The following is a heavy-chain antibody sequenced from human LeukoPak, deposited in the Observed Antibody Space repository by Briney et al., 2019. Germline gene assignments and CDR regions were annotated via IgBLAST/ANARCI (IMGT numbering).Heavy chain of an antibody. CDR1: GGSISSYY. J-gene: IGHJ4*02. CDR3: ARHGYTAMDPRGFID. CDR2: IYYSGST. D-gene: IGHD5-18*01. V-gene: IGHV4-59*05. Sequence: SETLSLTCTVSGGSISSYYWSWIRQPPGKGLEWIGSIYYSGSTYYNPSLKSRATISVDTSKNQFSLKLSSVTAADTAVYYCARHGYTAMDPRGFIDWGQGTLVTVSS.